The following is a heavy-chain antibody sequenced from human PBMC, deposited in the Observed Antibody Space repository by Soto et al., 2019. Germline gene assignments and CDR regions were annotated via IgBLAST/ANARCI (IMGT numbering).Heavy chain of an antibody. Sequence: QLRLQESGPGLVKPSETLSLTCSVFGDSIRSAHYFCGWVRHPPGKGLEWIGSIYRRGATFYDLYRRSRVTVSVARSNDQFSRGLSAGTAADTAVYFCARQQYCGSSTCDDSLYYQYMDVWGKGTMVTVSS. J-gene: IGHJ6*03. V-gene: IGHV4-39*01. CDR3: ARQQYCGSSTCDDSLYYQYMDV. CDR1: GDSIRSAHYF. D-gene: IGHD2-2*01. CDR2: IYRRGAT.